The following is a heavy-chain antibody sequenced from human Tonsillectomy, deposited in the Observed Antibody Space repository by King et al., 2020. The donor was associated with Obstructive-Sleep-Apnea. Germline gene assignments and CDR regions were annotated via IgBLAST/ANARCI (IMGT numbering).Heavy chain of an antibody. CDR2: ITWNGGST. CDR1: GFTFDDYG. V-gene: IGHV3-43D*03. D-gene: IGHD4-17*01. J-gene: IGHJ4*02. CDR3: AKDENGDYGAIGY. Sequence: VQLVESGGVVVQPGGSLRLSCAASGFTFDDYGMHWVRQAPGKGLEWVSHITWNGGSTHYAGSVEGRFTISRDNSKNSLYLQMNSLRPEDSALYYCAKDENGDYGAIGYWGQGTLVTVAS.